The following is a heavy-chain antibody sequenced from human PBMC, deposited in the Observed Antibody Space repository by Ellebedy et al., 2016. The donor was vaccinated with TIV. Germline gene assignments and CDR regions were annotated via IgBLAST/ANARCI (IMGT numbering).Heavy chain of an antibody. V-gene: IGHV1-46*01. J-gene: IGHJ3*02. CDR2: INPSGGST. CDR3: ARDLAAGIAASDAFDI. D-gene: IGHD6-13*01. CDR1: RYTFTSYY. Sequence: ASVKVSXKASRYTFTSYYMHWVRQAPGQGLEWMGIINPSGGSTSYAQKFQGRVTMTRDTSTSTVYMELSSLRSEDTAVYYCARDLAAGIAASDAFDIWGQGTMVTVSS.